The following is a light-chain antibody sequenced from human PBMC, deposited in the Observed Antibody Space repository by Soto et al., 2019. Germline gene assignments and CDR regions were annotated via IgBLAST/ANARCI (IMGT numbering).Light chain of an antibody. J-gene: IGLJ2*01. CDR2: SDT. Sequence: SYELTQPPSVSVAPGETARISCGGNNIGSKGVHWYQQKPGQAPVLVIYSDTDLPPVIPERFSGSNSANRATLTISRVEAGDEAAYYCQVWDSGSAHVLFGGGTKLTVL. V-gene: IGLV3-21*01. CDR1: NIGSKG. CDR3: QVWDSGSAHVL.